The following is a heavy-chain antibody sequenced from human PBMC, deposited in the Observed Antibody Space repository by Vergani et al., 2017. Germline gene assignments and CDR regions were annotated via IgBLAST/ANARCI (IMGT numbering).Heavy chain of an antibody. V-gene: IGHV3-33*01. CDR1: GFTFSNYG. D-gene: IGHD6-19*01. CDR3: ARDREFGIAVFYFDC. J-gene: IGHJ4*02. CDR2: IRYDGSNK. Sequence: QVQLVESGGGVVQPGRSLRLSCAASGFTFSNYGMHCVRQAPGKGLEWLAFIRYDGSNKYYGDSVKGRFTISRDNSKNTLYLQMNSLRAEDTAVYYCARDREFGIAVFYFDCWGQGTLVTVSS.